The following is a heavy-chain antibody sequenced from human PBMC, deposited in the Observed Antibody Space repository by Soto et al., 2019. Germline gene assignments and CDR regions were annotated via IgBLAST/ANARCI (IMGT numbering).Heavy chain of an antibody. CDR1: GFTFSGSA. CDR3: TRPSCISSSCPDY. J-gene: IGHJ4*02. V-gene: IGHV3-73*01. D-gene: IGHD2-2*01. Sequence: LRLSCAASGFTFSGSAMHWVRQASGKGLEWVGRIRSKANSYATAYAASVKGRFTISRDDSKNTAYLQMNSLESDDTAVYYCTRPSCISSSCPDYWGQGTPVTVSS. CDR2: IRSKANSYAT.